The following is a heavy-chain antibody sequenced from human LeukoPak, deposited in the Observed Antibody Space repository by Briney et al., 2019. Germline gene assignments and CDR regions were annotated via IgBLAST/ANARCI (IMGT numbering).Heavy chain of an antibody. V-gene: IGHV3-23*01. Sequence: PGGSLRLSCAASGFTFSSYAMSWVRQAPGKGLEWVSAISGSGGSTYYADSVKGRFTISRDNSKNTLYLQMNSLRAEDTAVYYCAKDSHTVVVPAAIEGDFDYWGQGTLVTVSS. D-gene: IGHD2-2*01. CDR1: GFTFSSYA. CDR3: AKDSHTVVVPAAIEGDFDY. J-gene: IGHJ4*02. CDR2: ISGSGGST.